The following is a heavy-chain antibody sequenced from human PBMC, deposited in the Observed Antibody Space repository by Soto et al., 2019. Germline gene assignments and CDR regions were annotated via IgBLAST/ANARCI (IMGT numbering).Heavy chain of an antibody. V-gene: IGHV3-7*04. J-gene: IGHJ4*02. Sequence: EVQLVESGGGLVQPGESLRLSCAASGFTFSNYWMRWVRQAPGKGLEWVANIKPYGSEKYYVDSVKGRFTISRDNAKNSLYLQMNSLKAEDTAVYYCARGVRDRYWGQGTLVTVSS. CDR3: ARGVRDRY. CDR1: GFTFSNYW. CDR2: IKPYGSEK. D-gene: IGHD2-21*01.